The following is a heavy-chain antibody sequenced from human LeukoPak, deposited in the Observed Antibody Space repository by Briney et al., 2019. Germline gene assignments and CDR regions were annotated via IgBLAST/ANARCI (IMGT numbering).Heavy chain of an antibody. CDR2: IYTSGST. CDR3: ASEKATHYYDSSDVAFDI. CDR1: GGSISSGSYY. D-gene: IGHD3-22*01. V-gene: IGHV4-61*02. J-gene: IGHJ3*02. Sequence: SETLSLTCTVSGGSISSGSYYWSWIRQPAGKGLEWIVRIYTSGSTNYNPSLKSRVTISVDTSKNQFSLKLSSVTAADTAVYYCASEKATHYYDSSDVAFDIWGQGTMVTVSS.